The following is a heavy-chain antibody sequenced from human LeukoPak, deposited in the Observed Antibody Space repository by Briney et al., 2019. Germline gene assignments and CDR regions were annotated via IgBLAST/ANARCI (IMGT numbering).Heavy chain of an antibody. CDR3: ARGRRGYSGYDPHLGDAFDI. Sequence: LKPSETLSLTCDVYSGSFSGYYWSWIRQPPGKWLEWIGEINHSGSTNYNPSLKSRVAISVDTSKNQFSLNLNSVTAADTAVYYCARGRRGYSGYDPHLGDAFDIWAQGTMVTVSS. CDR2: INHSGST. D-gene: IGHD5-12*01. J-gene: IGHJ3*02. CDR1: SGSFSGYY. V-gene: IGHV4-34*01.